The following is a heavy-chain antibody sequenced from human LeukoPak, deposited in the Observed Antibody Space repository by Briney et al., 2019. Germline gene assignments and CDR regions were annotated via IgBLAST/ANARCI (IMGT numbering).Heavy chain of an antibody. CDR2: IIPIFGTA. CDR3: ARDNWNYGRGFDY. Sequence: SVKVSCKASGGTFSSYAISWVRQAPGQGLEWMGRIIPIFGTANYAQKFQGRVTITADKSTSTAYMELSGLRSEDTAVYYCARDNWNYGRGFDYWGQGTLVTVSS. V-gene: IGHV1-69*06. CDR1: GGTFSSYA. D-gene: IGHD1-7*01. J-gene: IGHJ4*02.